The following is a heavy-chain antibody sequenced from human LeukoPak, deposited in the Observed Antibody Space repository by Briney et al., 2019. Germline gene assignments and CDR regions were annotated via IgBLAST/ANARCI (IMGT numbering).Heavy chain of an antibody. CDR3: ARHISASSRYDY. Sequence: SETLSLICSGSGGSISSYYWSWIRQPPGKVLEWIGYILYSGSTNYNPSLKSRVTISVDTSKNQISLKLSSVTAADTAVYYCARHISASSRYDYWGQGTLVTVSS. J-gene: IGHJ4*02. CDR2: ILYSGST. CDR1: GGSISSYY. V-gene: IGHV4-59*08. D-gene: IGHD6-13*01.